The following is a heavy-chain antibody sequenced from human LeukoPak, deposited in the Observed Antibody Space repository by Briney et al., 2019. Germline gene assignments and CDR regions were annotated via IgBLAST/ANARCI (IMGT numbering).Heavy chain of an antibody. Sequence: GGSLRLSYAASGFTFSSYSMNWVRQAPGKGLEWVSSISSSSSYIYYADSVKGRFTISRDNAKNSLYLQMNSLRAEDTAVYDCARAVVVVAATLDPWGQGTLVTVSS. J-gene: IGHJ5*02. D-gene: IGHD2-15*01. V-gene: IGHV3-21*01. CDR3: ARAVVVVAATLDP. CDR2: ISSSSSYI. CDR1: GFTFSSYS.